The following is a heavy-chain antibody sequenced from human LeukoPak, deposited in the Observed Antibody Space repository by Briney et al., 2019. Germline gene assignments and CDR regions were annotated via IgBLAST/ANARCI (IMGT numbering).Heavy chain of an antibody. CDR3: ATDVPAVTIFGY. Sequence: GGSLRLSCAASGFTFSTYWMHWGRQAPGTGLVWVSLINSDGSSTNYADSVKGRFTISRDNAKNTLYLQMNSLRAEDTAVYYCATDVPAVTIFGYWGQGTLVTVSS. V-gene: IGHV3-74*01. CDR2: INSDGSST. CDR1: GFTFSTYW. J-gene: IGHJ4*02. D-gene: IGHD2-2*01.